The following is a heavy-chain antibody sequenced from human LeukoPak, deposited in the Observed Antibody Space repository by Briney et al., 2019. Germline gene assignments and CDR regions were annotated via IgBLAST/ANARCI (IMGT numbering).Heavy chain of an antibody. V-gene: IGHV3-49*04. Sequence: GGSLRLSCVASGFTFSSHGMNWVRQAPGKGLEWVGFIRSKAYGGTTEYAASVKGRFTISRDDSKSIAYLQMNSLKTEDTAVYYCTRARYTMVRGANYYYYYMDVWGKGTTVTISS. D-gene: IGHD3-10*01. CDR3: TRARYTMVRGANYYYYYMDV. CDR1: GFTFSSHG. J-gene: IGHJ6*03. CDR2: IRSKAYGGTT.